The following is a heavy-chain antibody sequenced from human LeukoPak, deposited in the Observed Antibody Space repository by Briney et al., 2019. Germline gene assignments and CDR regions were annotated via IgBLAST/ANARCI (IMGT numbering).Heavy chain of an antibody. V-gene: IGHV1-18*01. CDR1: GYTFTRYG. Sequence: EASVKVSCKASGYTFTRYGISWLRQAPGQGLEWMGWISAYNGNTNYAQKFQARVTMTTDTSTSTVYMELRSLRSDDTAVYFCARKAPPPDMSSSWYKINWFDPRGQGTLVTVSS. D-gene: IGHD6-13*01. CDR3: ARKAPPPDMSSSWYKINWFDP. CDR2: ISAYNGNT. J-gene: IGHJ5*02.